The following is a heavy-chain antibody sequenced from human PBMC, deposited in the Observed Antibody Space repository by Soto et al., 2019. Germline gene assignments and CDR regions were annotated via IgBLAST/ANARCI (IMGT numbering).Heavy chain of an antibody. J-gene: IGHJ6*02. CDR3: ARDRGVRGGITTYGMDV. CDR1: GGSISSGDYY. V-gene: IGHV4-30-4*01. Sequence: SETLSLTCTVSGGSISSGDYYWSWIRQPPGKGLEWIGYIYYSGSTYYNPSLKSRVTISVDTSKNQFSLKLSSVTAADTAVYYCARDRGVRGGITTYGMDVWGQGTTVTVSS. D-gene: IGHD3-10*01. CDR2: IYYSGST.